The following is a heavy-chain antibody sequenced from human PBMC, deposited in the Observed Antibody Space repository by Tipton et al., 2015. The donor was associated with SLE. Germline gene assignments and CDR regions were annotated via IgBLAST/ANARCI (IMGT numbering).Heavy chain of an antibody. J-gene: IGHJ3*02. CDR3: ARGGSKHYDFWGRQMGPHAFDI. D-gene: IGHD3-3*01. CDR2: IYHSGTT. V-gene: IGHV4-38-2*02. Sequence: LRLSCTVSGYSINNGFYWGWIRQPPGKGLEWIGIIYHSGTTYYNPSPKSRVTISVDTSKNQFSLKLSSVTAADTAVYYCARGGSKHYDFWGRQMGPHAFDIWGQETKVTVSS. CDR1: GYSINNGFY.